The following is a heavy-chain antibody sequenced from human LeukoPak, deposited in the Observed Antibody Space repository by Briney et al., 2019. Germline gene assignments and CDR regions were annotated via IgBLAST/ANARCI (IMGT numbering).Heavy chain of an antibody. CDR2: MYYDGRT. Sequence: SGTLTLTCTVSGGSIIGYYWSFIRQTPGKGLEWIGYMYYDGRTDYNPSLQSRVTISVDTSKNQFSLKLGSVTAADTAVYYCAREAREGDYGDSFDYWGQGTLVTVSS. J-gene: IGHJ4*02. D-gene: IGHD4-17*01. CDR1: GGSIIGYY. CDR3: AREAREGDYGDSFDY. V-gene: IGHV4-59*01.